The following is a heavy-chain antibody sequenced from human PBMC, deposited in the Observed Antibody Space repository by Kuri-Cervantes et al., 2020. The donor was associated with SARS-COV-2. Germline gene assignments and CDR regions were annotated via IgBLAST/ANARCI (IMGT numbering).Heavy chain of an antibody. Sequence: GGSLRLSCAASGFTFSSYAMHWVRQAPGKGLEWVAVIWYDGSNKYYADSVKGRFTISRDNSKNTLYLQMNSLRAEDMAVYYCAKDLDSSSPHPFDYWGQGTLVTVSS. CDR2: IWYDGSNK. V-gene: IGHV3-33*06. CDR3: AKDLDSSSPHPFDY. J-gene: IGHJ4*02. CDR1: GFTFSSYA. D-gene: IGHD6-6*01.